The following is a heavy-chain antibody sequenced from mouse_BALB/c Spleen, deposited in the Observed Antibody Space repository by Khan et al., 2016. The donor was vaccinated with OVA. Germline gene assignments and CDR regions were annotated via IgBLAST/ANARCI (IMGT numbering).Heavy chain of an antibody. Sequence: QIQLVQSGPELKKPGETVKISCKASGYTSTNYGMNWVKQAPGKGLKWMGWINTYTGEPTYADDFKGRFAFSLETSANTAYLQINNLKNEDTATYFCARKNYGYDRYFDVWGAGTTVTVSS. CDR1: GYTSTNYG. CDR2: INTYTGEP. J-gene: IGHJ1*01. CDR3: ARKNYGYDRYFDV. D-gene: IGHD2-2*01. V-gene: IGHV9-3-1*01.